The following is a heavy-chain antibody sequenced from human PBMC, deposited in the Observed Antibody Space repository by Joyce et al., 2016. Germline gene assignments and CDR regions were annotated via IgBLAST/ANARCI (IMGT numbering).Heavy chain of an antibody. J-gene: IGHJ5*02. V-gene: IGHV3-7*03. CDR1: GFSFRYFW. Sequence: EVYLVESGGGLVQPGGSLRLSCAASGFSFRYFWMDWVRQAPGKGLEWVAQINEDGREKNYMDSLRGRVTISRDNAKNSVDLQINSLRVEDTAVYYCTRGSGTGWFDPWGQGTLVTVSS. D-gene: IGHD6-13*01. CDR3: TRGSGTGWFDP. CDR2: INEDGREK.